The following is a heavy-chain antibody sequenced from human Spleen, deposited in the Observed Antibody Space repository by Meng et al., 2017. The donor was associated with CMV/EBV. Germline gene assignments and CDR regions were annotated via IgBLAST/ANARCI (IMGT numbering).Heavy chain of an antibody. CDR3: ARFMAGRSGDYYYYYGMDV. CDR2: IKQDGSEK. V-gene: IGHV3-7*01. CDR1: GFTFSSYW. Sequence: GESLKISCAASGFTFSSYWMSWVRQAPGKGLEWVANIKQDGSEKYYVDSVKGRFTISRDNAKNSLNLQMNSLRAEDTAVYYCARFMAGRSGDYYYYYGMDVWGQGTTVTVSS. D-gene: IGHD3-10*01. J-gene: IGHJ6*02.